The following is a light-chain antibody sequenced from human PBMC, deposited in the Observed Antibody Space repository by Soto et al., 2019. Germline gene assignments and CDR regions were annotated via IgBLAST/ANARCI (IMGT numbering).Light chain of an antibody. CDR2: AAS. V-gene: IGKV1-12*01. J-gene: IGKJ4*01. CDR3: QQANSPPLT. CDR1: ERINTY. Sequence: DIQMTQSPSSVSASVGDRVTITCRASERINTYLAWYQQQPGKAPKLLIYAASSLQSGVPSRFSGSGSGTEFTLTNSNLQPEYLAAYYCQQANSPPLTFGGGTKVDIK.